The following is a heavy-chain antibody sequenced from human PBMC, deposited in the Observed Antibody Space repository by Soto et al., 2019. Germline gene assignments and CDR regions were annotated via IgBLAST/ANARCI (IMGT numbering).Heavy chain of an antibody. CDR1: GGSVSSGSYY. CDR3: ARAIEAVAGT. CDR2: IYYSGST. Sequence: QVQLQESGPGLVKPSETLSLTCTVSGGSVSSGSYYWSWIRQPPGKGLEWIGYIYYSGSTNYNPSLKSRVTISVDTSKNQFSLKLSSVTAADTAVYYCARAIEAVAGTWGQGTLVTVSS. V-gene: IGHV4-61*01. J-gene: IGHJ4*02. D-gene: IGHD6-19*01.